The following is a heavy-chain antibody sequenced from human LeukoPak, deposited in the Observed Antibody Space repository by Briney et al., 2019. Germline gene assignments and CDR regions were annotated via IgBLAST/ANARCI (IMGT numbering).Heavy chain of an antibody. CDR1: GGTFSSYA. J-gene: IGHJ4*02. CDR2: IVPILGIA. V-gene: IGHV1-69*04. Sequence: SVKVSCKASGGTFSSYAISWVRQAPGQGLEWMGRIVPILGIANYAQKFQGRVTVTADKSTSTAYMELSSLRSEDTAVYYCARVAAGGRSGSSWPYQLDYWGQGTLVTVSS. CDR3: ARVAAGGRSGSSWPYQLDY. D-gene: IGHD6-13*01.